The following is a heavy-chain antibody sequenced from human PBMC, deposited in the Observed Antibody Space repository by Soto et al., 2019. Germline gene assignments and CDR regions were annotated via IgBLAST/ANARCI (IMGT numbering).Heavy chain of an antibody. Sequence: GASVKVSCKTSVDTFSNYYLHWGRQAPGQGLEWMGIVDPKGGRTYYAQKFEGRVTMTSDASTSTVFMHLNSLTTEDTAVYYCTRPDYRGDSGDFWGRGTLVTVSS. CDR2: VDPKGGRT. V-gene: IGHV1-46*01. CDR3: TRPDYRGDSGDF. CDR1: VDTFSNYY. J-gene: IGHJ4*02. D-gene: IGHD2-21*02.